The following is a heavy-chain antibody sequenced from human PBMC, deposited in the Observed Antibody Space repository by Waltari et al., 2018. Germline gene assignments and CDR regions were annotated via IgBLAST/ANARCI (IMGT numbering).Heavy chain of an antibody. CDR3: AKDLHSSGHPNYYGMDV. V-gene: IGHV3-30*02. Sequence: QVQLVESGGGVVQPGGSLRLSCAASGFTFSSYGMHWVRQAPGKGLEWVAFIRYDGSNKYYADSVKGRFTISRDNSKNTLYLQMNSLRAEDTAVYYCAKDLHSSGHPNYYGMDVWGQGTTVTVSS. D-gene: IGHD6-19*01. J-gene: IGHJ6*02. CDR1: GFTFSSYG. CDR2: IRYDGSNK.